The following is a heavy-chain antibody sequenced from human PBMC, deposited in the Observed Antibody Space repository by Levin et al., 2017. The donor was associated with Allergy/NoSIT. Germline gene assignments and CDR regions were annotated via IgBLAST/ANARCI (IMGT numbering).Heavy chain of an antibody. Sequence: SCAASGFTFSTYAMSWVRQAPGKGLEWVSVISAGGGNTNYAEPAKGRFTISRDNSKDTLYLQMNSQTAEDTAVYYCAKAGSSWYIEIDHWGQGTLVTVSS. J-gene: IGHJ4*02. CDR3: AKAGSSWYIEIDH. CDR2: ISAGGGNT. V-gene: IGHV3-23*01. CDR1: GFTFSTYA. D-gene: IGHD6-13*01.